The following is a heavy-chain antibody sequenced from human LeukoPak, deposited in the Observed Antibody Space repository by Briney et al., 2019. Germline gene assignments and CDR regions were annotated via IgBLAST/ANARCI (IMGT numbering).Heavy chain of an antibody. CDR3: ARRSSSWYEDYFDY. CDR1: GGSFSGYY. D-gene: IGHD6-13*01. J-gene: IGHJ4*02. V-gene: IGHV4-34*01. CDR2: INHSGST. Sequence: PSETLSLTCAVYGGSFSGYYWSWIRQPPGKGLEWIGEINHSGSTNYNPSLKSRVTISVDTSKNQFSLKLSSVTAADTAVYYCARRSSSWYEDYFDYWGQGTLVTVSS.